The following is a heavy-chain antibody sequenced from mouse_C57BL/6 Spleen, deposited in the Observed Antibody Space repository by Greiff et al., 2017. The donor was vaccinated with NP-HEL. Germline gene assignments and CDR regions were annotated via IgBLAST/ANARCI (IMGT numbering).Heavy chain of an antibody. V-gene: IGHV1-53*01. CDR2: INPSNGGT. CDR1: GYTFTSYW. Sequence: QVQLKQPGTELVKPGASVKLSCKASGYTFTSYWMHWVKQRPGQGLEWIGNINPSNGGTNYNEKFKSKATLTVDKSSSTAYMQLSSLTSEDSAVYYCARWRSNYRYFDVWGTGTTVTVSS. CDR3: ARWRSNYRYFDV. D-gene: IGHD2-5*01. J-gene: IGHJ1*03.